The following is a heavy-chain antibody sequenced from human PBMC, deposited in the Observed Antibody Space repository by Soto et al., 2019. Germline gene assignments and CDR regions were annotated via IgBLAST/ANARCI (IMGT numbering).Heavy chain of an antibody. J-gene: IGHJ5*02. CDR2: TNPNSGHT. CDR1: GYAFTTYN. Sequence: QVQLVQSGAEVKKPGASVKVSCKASGYAFTTYNINWERQAPGQGLEWMGWTNPNSGHTGYAQKFQGRITMTRDTSISTAYMELSSLRSEDTAIYYCTRGHNWFDPWGQGTLVTVSS. V-gene: IGHV1-8*01. CDR3: TRGHNWFDP.